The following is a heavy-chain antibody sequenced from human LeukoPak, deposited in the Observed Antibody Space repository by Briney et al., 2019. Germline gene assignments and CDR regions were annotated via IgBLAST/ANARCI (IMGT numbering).Heavy chain of an antibody. CDR1: GFTFRSHA. D-gene: IGHD1-26*01. Sequence: PGGSLRLSCVGSGFTFRSHAMSWVRQAPEKGLEFVSGIYENGGTTYYADSVKGRFTISRDNSKNTLYLQANSLRAEDTAVYYCAKGGKWDVTPFDYWGQGTLVTVSS. CDR2: IYENGGTT. V-gene: IGHV3-23*01. CDR3: AKGGKWDVTPFDY. J-gene: IGHJ4*02.